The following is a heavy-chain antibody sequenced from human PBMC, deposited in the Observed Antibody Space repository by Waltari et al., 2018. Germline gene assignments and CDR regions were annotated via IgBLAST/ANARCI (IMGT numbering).Heavy chain of an antibody. CDR2: IVRDGSIT. J-gene: IGHJ4*02. V-gene: IGHV3-74*01. CDR1: GFRFGSYW. D-gene: IGHD3-10*01. Sequence: EVQLVESGGGLVQTGGSLRLSCAASGFRFGSYWMNWVRQAPGKGLVWVSRIVRDGSITSYADSVKGRFTISRDNAKNTLYLQMNSLRDEDTAVYYCARDYYYSIDYWGQGTVVTVSS. CDR3: ARDYYYSIDY.